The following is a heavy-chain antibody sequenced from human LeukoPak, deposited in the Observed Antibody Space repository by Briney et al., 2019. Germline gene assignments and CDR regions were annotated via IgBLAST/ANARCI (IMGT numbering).Heavy chain of an antibody. D-gene: IGHD1-26*01. Sequence: PGGSLRLSCAASGFTFSSYNMTWVRQAPGKGLEWVSSISRSGDYIFYADSVRGRFTISRDNAKNSLYLQMTSLRAEDTAVYYCAKDRLVGGSDRHPLVHRAQETVVTVSS. V-gene: IGHV3-21*01. J-gene: IGHJ4*02. CDR1: GFTFSSYN. CDR3: AKDRLVGGSDRHPLVH. CDR2: ISRSGDYI.